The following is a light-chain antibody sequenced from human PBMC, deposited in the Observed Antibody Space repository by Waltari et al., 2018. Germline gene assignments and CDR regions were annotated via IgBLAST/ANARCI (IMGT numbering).Light chain of an antibody. CDR2: WAS. J-gene: IGKJ1*01. Sequence: DIVMTQSPDSLAVSLGERATINCKSSQSILYSSNDKNYLAWYHQKPGQPPKLLIYWASTRESGVPDRLSGSGYGTDFTLTISSLQAEDXAVYYCQQYYRSRTFGQGTKVEIK. CDR3: QQYYRSRT. V-gene: IGKV4-1*01. CDR1: QSILYSSNDKNY.